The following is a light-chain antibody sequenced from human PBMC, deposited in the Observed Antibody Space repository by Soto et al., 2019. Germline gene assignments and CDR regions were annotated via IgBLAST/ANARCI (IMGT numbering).Light chain of an antibody. V-gene: IGKV1-39*01. J-gene: IGKJ4*01. Sequence: DIQMPQSPSSLSASVGDRVTITCRASQSFSSYLNWYQQKPGKAPKLLIYAASSLQSGVPSRFSGSGSGTDFTLTISSLQPEDFATYYCQQSYSTLLTFGGGTKGEIK. CDR2: AAS. CDR3: QQSYSTLLT. CDR1: QSFSSY.